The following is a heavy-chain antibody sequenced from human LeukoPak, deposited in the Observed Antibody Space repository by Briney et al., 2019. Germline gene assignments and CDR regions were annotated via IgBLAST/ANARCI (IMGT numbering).Heavy chain of an antibody. CDR2: ISRNGVAT. J-gene: IGHJ4*02. CDR3: ARDKGTSYPSSFDY. Sequence: GGSLRLSCAASGLTFADYTMHWVRQAPGKGLEWVSLISRNGVATKYADSVRGRFTISRDNSKNTLYLQMNSLRAADTAVYYCARDKGTSYPSSFDYWGQGTLVTVSS. CDR1: GLTFADYT. V-gene: IGHV3-43*01. D-gene: IGHD6-6*01.